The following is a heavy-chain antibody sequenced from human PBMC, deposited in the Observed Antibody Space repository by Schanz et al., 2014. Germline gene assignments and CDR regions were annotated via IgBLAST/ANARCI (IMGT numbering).Heavy chain of an antibody. CDR3: AKNWKGHHITGRPGWSDGMDV. V-gene: IGHV3-23*04. J-gene: IGHJ6*02. CDR1: GFTFSSHA. CDR2: ITSNGGGT. Sequence: VQLVESGGGVVQPGGSLRLSCAASGFTFSSHAMCWVRQAPGKGLEWVSTITSNGGGTYYADSVKGRFTISRDNAKNTLYLQMNSLRVEDTAEYYCAKNWKGHHITGRPGWSDGMDVWGQGTTVTVSS. D-gene: IGHD6-6*01.